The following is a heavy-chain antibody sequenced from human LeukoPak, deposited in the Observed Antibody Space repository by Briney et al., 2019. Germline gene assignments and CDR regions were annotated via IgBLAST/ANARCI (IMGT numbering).Heavy chain of an antibody. CDR3: AKVGSYYDSSGYYFNYFDY. CDR1: GLTFSSYA. J-gene: IGHJ4*02. Sequence: GGSLRLSCAASGLTFSSYAMSWVRQAPGKGLGWVSAISGSGGSTYYADSVKGRFTISRDNSKNTLYLQMNSLRAEDTAVYYCAKVGSYYDSSGYYFNYFDYWGQGTLVTVSS. V-gene: IGHV3-23*01. CDR2: ISGSGGST. D-gene: IGHD3-22*01.